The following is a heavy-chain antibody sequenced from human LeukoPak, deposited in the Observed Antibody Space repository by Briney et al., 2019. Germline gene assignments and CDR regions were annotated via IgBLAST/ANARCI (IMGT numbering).Heavy chain of an antibody. CDR2: ISSSGST. D-gene: IGHD3-22*01. CDR3: ARGPYSYDSSGAFDI. CDR1: GGSISSGSYY. V-gene: IGHV4-61*02. Sequence: PSQTLSLTCTVSGGSISSGSYYWSWIRQPAGKGLEWIGRISSSGSTNYNPSLKSRATISVDTSKNQFSLKLSSVTAADTAVYFCARGPYSYDSSGAFDIWGQGTMVTVSS. J-gene: IGHJ3*02.